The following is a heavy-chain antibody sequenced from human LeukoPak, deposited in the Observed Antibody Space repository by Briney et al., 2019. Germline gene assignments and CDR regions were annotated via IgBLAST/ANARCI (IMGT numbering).Heavy chain of an antibody. CDR1: GGSFSGYY. V-gene: IGHV4-34*01. Sequence: SETLSLTCAVYGGSFSGYYWSWIRQPPGKGLEWIGEINHSGSTNYNPSLKSRVTISVDTSKNQFSLKLSSVTAADTAVYYCARGRPAAGHHPLDYWGQGNLVTVSS. CDR3: ARGRPAAGHHPLDY. CDR2: INHSGST. D-gene: IGHD6-13*01. J-gene: IGHJ4*02.